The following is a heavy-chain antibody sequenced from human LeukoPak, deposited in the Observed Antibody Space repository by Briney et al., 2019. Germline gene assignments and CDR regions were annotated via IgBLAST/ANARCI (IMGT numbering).Heavy chain of an antibody. V-gene: IGHV4-59*01. CDR2: IFYSGSS. CDR3: ARGGDSGYYGSGSDYHAPLYYYYYMDV. CDR1: GGSITSKC. Sequence: SETLSLTCSVSGGSITSKCWTWIRQSPGKGLEWIGNIFYSGSSNYNPSLKSRVSMSIDTFKSQVSLKMRSVTAADTAVYFCARGGDSGYYGSGSDYHAPLYYYYYMDVWGKGITVTVSS. J-gene: IGHJ6*03. D-gene: IGHD3-10*01.